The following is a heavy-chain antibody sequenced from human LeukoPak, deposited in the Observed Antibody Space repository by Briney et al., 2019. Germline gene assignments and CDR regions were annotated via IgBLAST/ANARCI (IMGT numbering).Heavy chain of an antibody. V-gene: IGHV4-38-2*02. CDR2: MHHSGST. Sequence: SETLSLTCTVSGYSISSGYYWGWIRQSPGKGLEWIGSMHHSGSTYYNPSLKSRVTISVDTSKNQFSLKLSSVTAADTAVYYCASSPTTYYYGSGSYYRAFDIWGQGTMVTVSS. J-gene: IGHJ3*02. D-gene: IGHD3-10*01. CDR3: ASSPTTYYYGSGSYYRAFDI. CDR1: GYSISSGYY.